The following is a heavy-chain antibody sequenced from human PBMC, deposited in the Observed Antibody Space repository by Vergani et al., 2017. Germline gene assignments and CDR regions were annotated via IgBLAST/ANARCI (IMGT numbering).Heavy chain of an antibody. D-gene: IGHD2-2*01. CDR2: IWYDGSNK. Sequence: QVQLVESGGGVVQPGRSLRLSCAASGFTFSSYGMHWVRQAPGKGLEWVAVIWYDGSNKYYADSVKGRFTISRDNSKNTLYLQMNSLRAEDTGVYYCATGSVGYCSSTSCYRFDYWGQGTLVTVSS. V-gene: IGHV3-33*01. CDR1: GFTFSSYG. CDR3: ATGSVGYCSSTSCYRFDY. J-gene: IGHJ4*02.